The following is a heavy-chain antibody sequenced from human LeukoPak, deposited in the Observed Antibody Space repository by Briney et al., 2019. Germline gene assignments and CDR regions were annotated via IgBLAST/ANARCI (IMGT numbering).Heavy chain of an antibody. CDR1: GFTFSSYA. CDR2: ISSNGGST. Sequence: PGGSLRLSCAASGFTFSSYAMHWVRQAPGKGLEYVSAISSNGGSTYYANSVKGRFTISRGNSKNTLYLQMGSLRAEDMAVYYCARRSGSYLLFDYWGQGTLVTVSS. CDR3: ARRSGSYLLFDY. V-gene: IGHV3-64*01. J-gene: IGHJ4*02. D-gene: IGHD1-26*01.